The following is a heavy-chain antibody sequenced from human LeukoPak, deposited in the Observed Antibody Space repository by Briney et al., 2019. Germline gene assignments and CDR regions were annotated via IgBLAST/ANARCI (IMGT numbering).Heavy chain of an antibody. J-gene: IGHJ4*02. V-gene: IGHV1-8*01. Sequence: ASVKVSCKASGYTFTSYDINWVRQATGQGLEWMGWMNPNSGNTGYAQKFQGRVTMTRNTYISTAYMELSSLRSEDTAVYYCAREMNYCSGGSGYAGAFDYWGQGTLVTVSS. CDR1: GYTFTSYD. CDR2: MNPNSGNT. CDR3: AREMNYCSGGSGYAGAFDY. D-gene: IGHD2-15*01.